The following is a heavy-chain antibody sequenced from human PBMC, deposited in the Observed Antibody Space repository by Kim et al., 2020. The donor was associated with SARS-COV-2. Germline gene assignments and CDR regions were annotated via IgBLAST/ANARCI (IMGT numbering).Heavy chain of an antibody. V-gene: IGHV4-34*01. Sequence: SETLSLTCAVYGGSFSGYYWSWIRQPPGKGLEWIGEINHSGSTNYNPSLKSRVTISVDTSKNQFSLKLSSVTAADTAVYYCARAPFEEQLVHYYYYGMDVWGQGTTVTVSS. D-gene: IGHD6-6*01. CDR1: GGSFSGYY. J-gene: IGHJ6*02. CDR2: INHSGST. CDR3: ARAPFEEQLVHYYYYGMDV.